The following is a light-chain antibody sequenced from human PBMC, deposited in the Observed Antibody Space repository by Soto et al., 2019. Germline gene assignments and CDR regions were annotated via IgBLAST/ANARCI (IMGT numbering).Light chain of an antibody. Sequence: EIVLTQSPGTLSLSPGERATLSCRASQSVSSKYLAWYQQKPGQPPRVLIYGTSIRASGVPERFSGGGSGTDFTLTSTRLEPEDFAVYYFQQYGSSLFAFGPGTKVYFK. CDR3: QQYGSSLFA. CDR2: GTS. J-gene: IGKJ3*01. CDR1: QSVSSKY. V-gene: IGKV3-20*01.